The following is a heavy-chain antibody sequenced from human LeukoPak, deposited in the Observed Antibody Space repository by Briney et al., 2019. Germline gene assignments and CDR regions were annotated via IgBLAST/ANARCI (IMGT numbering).Heavy chain of an antibody. V-gene: IGHV3-7*01. CDR2: IKQDGSEK. CDR1: GFTFNNYW. CDR3: ARYYYGSGHMDV. J-gene: IGHJ6*02. Sequence: PGGSLRLSCAASGFTFNNYWMSWVRQAPGKGLEWVANIKQDGSEKYYVDSVKGRLTISRDNAKNSLSLQMNSLRAEDTAVYYCARYYYGSGHMDVWGQGTTVTVSS. D-gene: IGHD3-10*01.